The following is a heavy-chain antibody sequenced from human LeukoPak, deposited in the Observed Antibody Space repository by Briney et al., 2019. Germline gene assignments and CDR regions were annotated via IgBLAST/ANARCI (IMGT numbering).Heavy chain of an antibody. CDR2: VYYTGST. V-gene: IGHV4-39*01. CDR3: ATIPHRAYYYSYYTDV. D-gene: IGHD2-21*01. CDR1: GVSISINSYY. Sequence: SETLSLTCTVSGVSISINSYYWGWIRQPPGKGREWIGGVYYTGSTYNSPSLRSRLSISVDTSKNQFSLRLKSVTAADTAIYYCATIPHRAYYYSYYTDVWGKGTTVTVSS. J-gene: IGHJ6*03.